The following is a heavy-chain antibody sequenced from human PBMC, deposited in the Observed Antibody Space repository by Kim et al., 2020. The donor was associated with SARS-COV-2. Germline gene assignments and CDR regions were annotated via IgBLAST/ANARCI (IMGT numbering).Heavy chain of an antibody. CDR1: GGSFSGYY. D-gene: IGHD6-19*01. CDR2: INHSGST. J-gene: IGHJ6*03. V-gene: IGHV4-34*01. Sequence: SETLSLTCAVYGGSFSGYYWSWIRQLPGKGLEWIGEINHSGSTNYNPSLKIRVTISVDTSKNQFSLKLSSVTASDTAVYYCARGTRQWLVRGPDYYYMDV. CDR3: ARGTRQWLVRGPDYYYMDV.